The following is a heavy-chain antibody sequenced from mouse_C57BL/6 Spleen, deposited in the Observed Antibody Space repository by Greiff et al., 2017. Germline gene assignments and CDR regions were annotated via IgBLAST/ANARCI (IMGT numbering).Heavy chain of an antibody. D-gene: IGHD2-4*01. CDR2: ISPGDGDT. CDR1: GYAFSSYW. V-gene: IGHV1-80*01. Sequence: VQLQQSGAELVQPGASVKISCKASGYAFSSYWMTWVKQTPGKGLEWIGQISPGDGDTNYNGTFKGKATLTADKSSSTAYMQRSSLTSEDSAVYFSERRSYYDYDAGFDYWGQGTTLTVSS. J-gene: IGHJ2*01. CDR3: ERRSYYDYDAGFDY.